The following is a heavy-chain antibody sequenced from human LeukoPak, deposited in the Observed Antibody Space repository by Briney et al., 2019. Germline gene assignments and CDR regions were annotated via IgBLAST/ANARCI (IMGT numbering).Heavy chain of an antibody. J-gene: IGHJ4*02. CDR1: GGSMSSSSNY. CDR2: IYSSGTT. Sequence: SETLSLTRTVSGGSMSSSSNYWNWIRQPAGKGLEWIGRIYSSGTTTYNPSLKGRVTISLDTSKNQFSLKLTCVTAADTAVYYCARIFCSGGNCYHFDYWGQGTLVTVSS. CDR3: ARIFCSGGNCYHFDY. V-gene: IGHV4-61*02. D-gene: IGHD2-15*01.